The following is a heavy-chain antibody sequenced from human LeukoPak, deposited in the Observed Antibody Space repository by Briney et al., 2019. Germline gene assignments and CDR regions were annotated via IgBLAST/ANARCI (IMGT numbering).Heavy chain of an antibody. Sequence: GGSLRLSCAASGFTFSDYNMNWVPQAPGKGLEWVSYITDSGNTIHYADSVKGRFTISRDNAKNSLYLQMNSLRAEDTAVYYCARSIGLTGGGVDVWGQGTTVTVSS. CDR3: ARSIGLTGGGVDV. J-gene: IGHJ6*02. D-gene: IGHD3-9*01. V-gene: IGHV3-11*01. CDR1: GFTFSDYN. CDR2: ITDSGNTI.